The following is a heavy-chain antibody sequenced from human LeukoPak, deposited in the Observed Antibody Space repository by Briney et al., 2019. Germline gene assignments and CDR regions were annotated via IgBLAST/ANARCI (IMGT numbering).Heavy chain of an antibody. D-gene: IGHD1-1*01. CDR3: ARGPWNPARFDY. V-gene: IGHV1-69*04. Sequence: SVKVSCKASGGTFSSSAINWVRQAPGQGLEWMGRIIPMLGIPNYAQKFQGRVTITADKFTSTAYMELSSLRSEDTAVYYCARGPWNPARFDYWGQGTLVTVSS. CDR1: GGTFSSSA. J-gene: IGHJ4*02. CDR2: IIPMLGIP.